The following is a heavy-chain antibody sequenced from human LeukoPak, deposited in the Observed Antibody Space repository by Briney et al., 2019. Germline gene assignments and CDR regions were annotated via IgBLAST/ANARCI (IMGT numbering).Heavy chain of an antibody. V-gene: IGHV4-34*01. J-gene: IGHJ3*02. D-gene: IGHD4-23*01. CDR2: INHSGST. CDR3: ARDLPPKARKLPRHDAFDI. CDR1: GGSFSSYY. Sequence: SETLSLTCAVYGGSFSSYYWSWIRQPPGKGLEWIGEINHSGSTNYNPSLKSRVTISVDTSKNQFSLKLSSVTAADTAVYYCARDLPPKARKLPRHDAFDIWGQGTMVTVSS.